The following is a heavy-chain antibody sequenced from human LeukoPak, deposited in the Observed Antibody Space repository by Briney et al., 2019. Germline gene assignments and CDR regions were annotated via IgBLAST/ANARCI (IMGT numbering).Heavy chain of an antibody. CDR3: ARGGYQADSDFDY. Sequence: SETLSLTCTVSGGSISSYYWSWIRQPPGKGLEWIGYIYYSGSTNYNPSLKSRVTISVDTSKNQFSQKLSSVTAADTAVYYCARGGYQADSDFDYWGQGALVTVSS. CDR1: GGSISSYY. J-gene: IGHJ4*02. V-gene: IGHV4-59*01. CDR2: IYYSGST. D-gene: IGHD2-2*01.